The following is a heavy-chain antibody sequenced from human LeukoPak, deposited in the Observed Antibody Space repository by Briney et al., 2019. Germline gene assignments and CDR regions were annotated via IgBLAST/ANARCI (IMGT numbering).Heavy chain of an antibody. CDR2: ISGSGGST. CDR3: AKTIVESTMVRGVIITRPYYFDY. CDR1: GFTFSSYA. Sequence: GGSLRLSCAASGFTFSSYAMSWVRQAPGKGLEWVSAISGSGGSTYYADSVKGGFTISRDNSKNTLYLQMSSLRAEDTAVYYYAKTIVESTMVRGVIITRPYYFDYWGQGTLVTVSS. D-gene: IGHD3-10*01. J-gene: IGHJ4*02. V-gene: IGHV3-23*01.